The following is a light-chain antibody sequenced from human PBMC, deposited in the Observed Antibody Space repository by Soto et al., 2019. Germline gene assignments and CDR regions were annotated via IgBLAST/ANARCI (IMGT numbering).Light chain of an antibody. Sequence: QAVVTQPPSVSGAPGQRVTISCTGTSSNIGAGYDVHWYQQLPGTAPKLLIYYNTNRPSGVPDRFSGSKSATSASLAITGLQAEDEADYYCQSYDSSLTVLYVFGTGTKVTVL. CDR1: SSNIGAGYD. CDR3: QSYDSSLTVLYV. V-gene: IGLV1-40*01. J-gene: IGLJ1*01. CDR2: YNT.